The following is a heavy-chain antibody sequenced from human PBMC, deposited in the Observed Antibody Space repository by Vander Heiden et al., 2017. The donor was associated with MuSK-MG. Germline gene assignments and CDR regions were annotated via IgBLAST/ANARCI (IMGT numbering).Heavy chain of an antibody. Sequence: EVQLVESGGVVVQPGGSLRLSCAVSGFTFDDYAMHWVRQAPGKGLEWVSLISWDGGSTYYADSVKGRVTISRDNSKNSLYLQMNSLRAEDTALYYCAKGASMVRGVWYGYFDYWGQGTLVTVSS. CDR3: AKGASMVRGVWYGYFDY. J-gene: IGHJ4*02. CDR1: GFTFDDYA. V-gene: IGHV3-43D*04. CDR2: ISWDGGST. D-gene: IGHD3-10*01.